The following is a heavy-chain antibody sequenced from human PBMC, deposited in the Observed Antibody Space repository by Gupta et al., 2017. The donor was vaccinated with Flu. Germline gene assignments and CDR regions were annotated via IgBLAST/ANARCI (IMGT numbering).Heavy chain of an antibody. D-gene: IGHD6-13*01. CDR1: ISSYY. Sequence: ISSYYWSWIRQPPGKGLEWIGYIYSNWNTNYNPSLKSRVTLSIDTSKNQFSLKLSSVTAADTAVYYCARDGGSFPLGYWGQGTLVTVSS. CDR2: IYSNWNT. CDR3: ARDGGSFPLGY. V-gene: IGHV4-59*01. J-gene: IGHJ4*02.